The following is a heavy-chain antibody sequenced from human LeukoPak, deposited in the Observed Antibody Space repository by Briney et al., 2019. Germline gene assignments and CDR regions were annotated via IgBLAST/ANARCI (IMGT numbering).Heavy chain of an antibody. J-gene: IGHJ6*03. CDR1: GGSISGGGYY. D-gene: IGHD2-2*01. CDR2: IYYSGST. Sequence: SETLSLTCTVSGGSISGGGYYWSWIRQHPGKGLEWIGYIYYSGSTYYNPSLKSRVTISVDTSKNQFSLKLSSVTAADTAVYYCARGASKEYQLLSYYYYYMDVWGKGTTVTVSS. CDR3: ARGASKEYQLLSYYYYYMDV. V-gene: IGHV4-31*03.